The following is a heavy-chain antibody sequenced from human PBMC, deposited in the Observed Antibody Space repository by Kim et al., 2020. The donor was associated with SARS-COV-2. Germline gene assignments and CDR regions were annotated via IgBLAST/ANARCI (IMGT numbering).Heavy chain of an antibody. V-gene: IGHV4-39*01. CDR3: ARHYRDLEEQWLPRGDWFDP. Sequence: SETLSLTCTVSGGSISSSSYYWGWIRQPPGKGLEWIGSIYYSGSTYYNPSLKSRVTISVDTSKNQFSLKLSSVTAADTAVYYCARHYRDLEEQWLPRGDWFDPWGQGTLVTVSS. CDR1: GGSISSSSYY. J-gene: IGHJ5*02. D-gene: IGHD6-19*01. CDR2: IYYSGST.